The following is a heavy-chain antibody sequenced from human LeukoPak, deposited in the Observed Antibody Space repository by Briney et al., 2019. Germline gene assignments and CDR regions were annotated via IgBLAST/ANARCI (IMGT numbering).Heavy chain of an antibody. Sequence: KPGESLKISCKASGYSFTTYGISWVRQAPGQGLEWMGWISAYNGNINYAQNLQGRVTVTTDTSTGTAYMELRSLRSDDTAVYYCAWYYYDSSGYPRPWFDPWGQGTLVTVSS. CDR2: ISAYNGNI. D-gene: IGHD3-22*01. CDR1: GYSFTTYG. V-gene: IGHV1-18*01. CDR3: AWYYYDSSGYPRPWFDP. J-gene: IGHJ5*02.